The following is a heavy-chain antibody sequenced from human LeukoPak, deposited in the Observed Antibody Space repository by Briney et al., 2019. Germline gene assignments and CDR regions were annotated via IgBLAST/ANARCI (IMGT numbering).Heavy chain of an antibody. CDR3: ARTILAVAGTES. CDR2: IIPIFGTA. D-gene: IGHD6-19*01. Sequence: SVKVSCKASGGTFSSYAISWVRQAPGQGLEWMGGIIPIFGTANYAQKFQGKVTITADESTSTAYMELSSLRSEDTAVYYCARTILAVAGTESWGQGTLVTVSS. J-gene: IGHJ5*02. CDR1: GGTFSSYA. V-gene: IGHV1-69*01.